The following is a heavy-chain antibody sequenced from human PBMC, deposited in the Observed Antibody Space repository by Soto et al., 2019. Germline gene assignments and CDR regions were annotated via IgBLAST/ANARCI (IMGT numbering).Heavy chain of an antibody. J-gene: IGHJ4*02. CDR1: GYRFAGYW. V-gene: IGHV5-10-1*01. CDR3: ARQIYDSDTGPNFQYYFDC. Sequence: EALKSSCKGSGYRFAGYWITWVRQKPGKGLEWMGRIDPSDSQTYYSPSFRGHVTISVTKSITTVFLQWSSLRASDTAMYYCARQIYDSDTGPNFQYYFDCWGKGTQVTAPQ. CDR2: IDPSDSQT. D-gene: IGHD5-18*01.